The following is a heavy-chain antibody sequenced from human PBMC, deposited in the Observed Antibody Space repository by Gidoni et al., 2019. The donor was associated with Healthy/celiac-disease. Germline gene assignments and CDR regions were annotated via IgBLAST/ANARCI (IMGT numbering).Heavy chain of an antibody. V-gene: IGHV3-23*01. J-gene: IGHJ3*02. CDR2: ISGSGGST. CDR1: GFTLSSYA. D-gene: IGHD1-1*01. Sequence: EVQRLEAGGGLVQPGGSLRLSCAASGFTLSSYAMSWVRQAPGKGLEWVSAISGSGGSTYYADSVKGRFTISRDNSKNTLYLQMNSLRAEDTAVYYCAKAPGPSPRAAFDIWGQGTMVTVSS. CDR3: AKAPGPSPRAAFDI.